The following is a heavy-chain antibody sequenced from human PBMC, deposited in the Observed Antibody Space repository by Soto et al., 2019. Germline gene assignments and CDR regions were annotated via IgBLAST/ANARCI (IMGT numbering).Heavy chain of an antibody. V-gene: IGHV3-23*01. CDR2: ISGSGGST. J-gene: IGHJ6*02. D-gene: IGHD2-15*01. CDR1: GFTFSSYA. Sequence: GGSLRLSCAASGFTFSSYAMSWVRQAPGKGLEWVSGISGSGGSTYYADSVKGRFTVSRDNSKNTLYLQMNSLRAGDTAVYYCAKNIAILTYYYGMDVWGQGTTVTVSS. CDR3: AKNIAILTYYYGMDV.